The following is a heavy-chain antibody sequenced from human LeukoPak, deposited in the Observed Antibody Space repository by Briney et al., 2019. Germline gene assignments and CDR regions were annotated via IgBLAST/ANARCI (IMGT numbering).Heavy chain of an antibody. CDR1: GFTFSNYA. D-gene: IGHD3-22*01. CDR2: TTGSGDTT. Sequence: GGSLRLSCAASGFTFSNYATSWVRQASGKGLEWVSATTGSGDTTYYADSVKGRFTISRDNSKNTLYLQMKSLRAEDTAVYYCAKQDSSVYSAFDFWGQGTKVTISS. CDR3: AKQDSSVYSAFDF. J-gene: IGHJ3*01. V-gene: IGHV3-23*01.